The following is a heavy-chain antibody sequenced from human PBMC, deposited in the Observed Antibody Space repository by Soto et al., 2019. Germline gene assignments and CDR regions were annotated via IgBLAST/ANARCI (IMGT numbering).Heavy chain of an antibody. CDR3: AKERYYYDSSGYSYYYYGMDV. CDR1: GFTFDDYA. Sequence: LRLSCAASGFTFDDYAMHWVRQAPGKGLEWVSGISWNSGSIGYADSVKGRFTISRDNAKNSLYLQMNSLRAEDTALYYCAKERYYYDSSGYSYYYYGMDVWGQGTTVTVSS. CDR2: ISWNSGSI. D-gene: IGHD3-22*01. V-gene: IGHV3-9*01. J-gene: IGHJ6*02.